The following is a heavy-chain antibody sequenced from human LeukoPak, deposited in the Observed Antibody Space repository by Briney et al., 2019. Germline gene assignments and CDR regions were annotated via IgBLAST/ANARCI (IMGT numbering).Heavy chain of an antibody. V-gene: IGHV3-7*01. CDR3: VRESRPGGAMGLYHNLDY. CDR1: GFTFSDFW. D-gene: IGHD1-1*01. CDR2: IKEDGTEK. Sequence: GGSLRPSCAGSGFTFSDFWMTWVRQTPGKGLEWVANIKEDGTEKNLVDSVKGRFTISRDNTKNLLFLEMNNLRGDDTAIYYCVRESRPGGAMGLYHNLDYWGQGTLVAVSS. J-gene: IGHJ4*02.